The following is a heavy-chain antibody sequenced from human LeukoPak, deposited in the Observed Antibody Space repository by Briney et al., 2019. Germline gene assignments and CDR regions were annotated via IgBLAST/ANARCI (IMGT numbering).Heavy chain of an antibody. V-gene: IGHV3-33*01. J-gene: IGHJ4*02. Sequence: PGGSLRLSCAASGFTFSSYGMHWVRQAPGKGLEWVAVIWYDGSNKYYADSVKGRFTISRDNSKNTLYLQMNSLRAADTAVYYCARDQDIVVVTAPFDYWGQGTLVTVSS. D-gene: IGHD2-21*02. CDR1: GFTFSSYG. CDR2: IWYDGSNK. CDR3: ARDQDIVVVTAPFDY.